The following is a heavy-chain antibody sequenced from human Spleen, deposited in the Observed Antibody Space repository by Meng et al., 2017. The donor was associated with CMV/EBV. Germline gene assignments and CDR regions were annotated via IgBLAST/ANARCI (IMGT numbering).Heavy chain of an antibody. CDR3: ARVGDIAVLPAAIPTFDC. D-gene: IGHD2-2*02. CDR2: INPSGGTP. J-gene: IGHJ4*02. V-gene: IGHV1-46*01. CDR1: GFTFTNYY. Sequence: ASVKVSCKASGFTFTNYYMHWVRQAPGQGHEWMGMINPSGGTPSYPQKFQDRVTITRDTSTSTVYMELSSLRSEDTAVYYCARVGDIAVLPAAIPTFDCWGQGTLVTVSS.